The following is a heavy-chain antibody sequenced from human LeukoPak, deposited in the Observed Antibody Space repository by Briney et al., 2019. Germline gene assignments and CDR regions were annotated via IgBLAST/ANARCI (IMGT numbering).Heavy chain of an antibody. Sequence: GESLRLSCGASGLTVSSYAMSWVRQAPGKGLEWVSTIIGSAANTYYADSVKGRFTISRDDSKNTVYLQMSSLRAEDTAVYSCAKYTSGTSYRGLDQWGHGTLVTVSS. CDR3: AKYTSGTSYRGLDQ. J-gene: IGHJ4*01. V-gene: IGHV3-23*01. CDR2: IIGSAANT. CDR1: GLTVSSYA. D-gene: IGHD3-10*01.